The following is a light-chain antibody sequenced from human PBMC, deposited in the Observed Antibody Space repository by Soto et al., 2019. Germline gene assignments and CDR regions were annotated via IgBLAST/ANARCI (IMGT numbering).Light chain of an antibody. V-gene: IGKV3-15*01. CDR1: QSVSSN. CDR3: QQYNNWPPTWT. J-gene: IGKJ1*01. CDR2: GAS. Sequence: EIVMTQSPATLSVSPGERATLSCRASQSVSSNLAWYQQKPGQAPRILIYGASTRATGIPARFSGSWSGTEFTLTISSLQYEDFSVYYCQQYNNWPPTWTFGQGTKVEIK.